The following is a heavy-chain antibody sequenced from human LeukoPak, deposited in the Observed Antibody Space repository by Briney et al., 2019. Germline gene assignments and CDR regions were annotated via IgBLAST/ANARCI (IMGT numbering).Heavy chain of an antibody. J-gene: IGHJ3*01. V-gene: IGHV4-59*13. CDR3: VRVSTASGGAFDV. CDR2: LSLGEVA. D-gene: IGHD2-21*02. Sequence: PSETLSLTCTVSGGSISSDYWSWIRQPPGKGLEWIGYLSLGEVAFYNPSLESRLTTSADTSKNQFSLNLTSVTAADTAMYYCVRVSTASGGAFDVWGQGTMVTVSS. CDR1: GGSISSDY.